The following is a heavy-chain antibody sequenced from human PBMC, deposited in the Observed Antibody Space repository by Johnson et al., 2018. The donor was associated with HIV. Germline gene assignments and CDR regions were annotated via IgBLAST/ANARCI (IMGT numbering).Heavy chain of an antibody. V-gene: IGHV3-20*04. CDR2: INWDGGST. CDR3: VRVMGGYYSSSWNRDAFDI. CDR1: GFILDDYG. J-gene: IGHJ3*02. Sequence: FSCAASGFILDDYGMNWVRQAPGKGLEWVSGINWDGGSTGYADSVKGRFTISRDNAKNCLYLQMNSLRVEDTALYYCVRVMGGYYSSSWNRDAFDIWGQGTMVTVSS. D-gene: IGHD6-13*01.